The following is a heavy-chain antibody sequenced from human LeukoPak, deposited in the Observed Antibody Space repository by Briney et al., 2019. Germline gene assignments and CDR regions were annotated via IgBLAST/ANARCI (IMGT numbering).Heavy chain of an antibody. Sequence: GGSLTLSCAASGFMSWVRQAPGKGLEWVSGINWNGGSTGYADSVKGRFTISRDNAKNSLYLQMNSLRVEDTALYYCARVQRELMWYYFDYWGQGTLVTVSS. J-gene: IGHJ4*02. D-gene: IGHD1-1*01. CDR2: INWNGGST. CDR3: ARVQRELMWYYFDY. V-gene: IGHV3-20*04. CDR1: GF.